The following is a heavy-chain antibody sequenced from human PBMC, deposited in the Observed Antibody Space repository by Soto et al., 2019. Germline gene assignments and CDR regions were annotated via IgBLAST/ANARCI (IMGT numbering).Heavy chain of an antibody. V-gene: IGHV1-69*13. D-gene: IGHD3-10*02. J-gene: IGHJ6*02. CDR3: ERYVKGRNHYYGMDV. CDR1: GGTFSSYA. Sequence: SVKVSCKASGGTFSSYAISWVRQAPGQGLEWMGGIIPIFGTANYAQKFQGRVTITADESTSTAYMELSSLRSEDTAVYYCERYVKGRNHYYGMDVWCQAITVTVS. CDR2: IIPIFGTA.